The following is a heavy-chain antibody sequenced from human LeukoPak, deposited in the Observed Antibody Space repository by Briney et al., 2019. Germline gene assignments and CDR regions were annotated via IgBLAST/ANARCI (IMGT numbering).Heavy chain of an antibody. D-gene: IGHD1-26*01. CDR1: GDSFCISSYY. Sequence: LGTLSLSCAVSGDSFCISSYYGGWIRQPPGKGLGWIGSINYSGTTYYNPSLKSRVTISVDTSKNQFSLRLSSVTVADTAVYYCARLSIVGATSSYYMDVWGKGTTVTVSS. CDR3: ARLSIVGATSSYYMDV. V-gene: IGHV4-39*01. J-gene: IGHJ6*03. CDR2: INYSGTT.